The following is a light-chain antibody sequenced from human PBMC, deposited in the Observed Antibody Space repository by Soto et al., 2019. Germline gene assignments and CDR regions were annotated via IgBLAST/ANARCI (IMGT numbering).Light chain of an antibody. Sequence: EIVMTQSPGTVSLSPGERATLSCRASESVSSHYIGWYQQRRGQAPRLLIYGTGNRAPGIPDRFSGDGAGTDFTLTITRLEHEDFAVYYCQQYGSSVTFGGGTKVELK. J-gene: IGKJ4*01. CDR2: GTG. CDR3: QQYGSSVT. CDR1: ESVSSHY. V-gene: IGKV3-20*01.